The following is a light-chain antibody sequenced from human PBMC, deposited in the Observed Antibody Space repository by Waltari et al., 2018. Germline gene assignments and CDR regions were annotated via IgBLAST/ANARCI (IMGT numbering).Light chain of an antibody. CDR2: WAS. J-gene: IGKJ5*01. Sequence: DIVMTQSPDSLAVSLGERATINCKSSQSVLYSSNNKNYLAWYQQKPGQPPNLLIFWASTRVAGVPDRFNGSGSGTDFTLTISSLQAEDVAVYYCQQYYSTPITFGQGTRLEI. V-gene: IGKV4-1*01. CDR1: QSVLYSSNNKNY. CDR3: QQYYSTPIT.